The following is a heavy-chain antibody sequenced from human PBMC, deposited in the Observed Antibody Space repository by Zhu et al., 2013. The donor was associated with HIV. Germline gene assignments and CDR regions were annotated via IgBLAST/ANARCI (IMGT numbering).Heavy chain of an antibody. J-gene: IGHJ1*01. CDR3: AIVYTSGSVPKF. Sequence: QVQLVQSGAEVKKPGASVKVSCKASGYTFTSYGISWVRQAPGQGLEWMGWVSGYNDNRNYAQKVQGRVTMTTDTSTTTAYMELRTLISEDTALYFCAIVYTSGSVPKFWGQGTLVTVSS. V-gene: IGHV1-18*01. CDR1: GYTFTSYG. CDR2: VSGYNDNR. D-gene: IGHD2-2*02.